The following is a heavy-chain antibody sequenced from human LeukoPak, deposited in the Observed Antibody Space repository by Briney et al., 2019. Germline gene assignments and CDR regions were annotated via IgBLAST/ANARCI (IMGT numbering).Heavy chain of an antibody. J-gene: IGHJ4*02. D-gene: IGHD3-22*01. CDR1: GGSISSSSYY. Sequence: SETLSLTCTVSGGSISSSSYYWGWIRQPPGKGLEWIGSIYYSGSTYYNPSLKSRVTISVDTSKNQFSLKLSSVTAADTAVYYCARDSSGYYLSDYWGQGTLVTVSS. CDR2: IYYSGST. V-gene: IGHV4-39*07. CDR3: ARDSSGYYLSDY.